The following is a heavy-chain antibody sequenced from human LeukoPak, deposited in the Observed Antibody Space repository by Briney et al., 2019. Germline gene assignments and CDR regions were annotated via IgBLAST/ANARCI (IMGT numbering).Heavy chain of an antibody. V-gene: IGHV4-59*01. Sequence: SETLSLTCTVSGGSISSYYWSWIRQPPGKGLEWIGYIYYSGSTNYNPSLKSRVTISVDTSKNQFSLKLSSVTAADTAVYYCASAPYLYAYFDYWGQGTLVTVSP. D-gene: IGHD2-2*01. J-gene: IGHJ4*02. CDR2: IYYSGST. CDR3: ASAPYLYAYFDY. CDR1: GGSISSYY.